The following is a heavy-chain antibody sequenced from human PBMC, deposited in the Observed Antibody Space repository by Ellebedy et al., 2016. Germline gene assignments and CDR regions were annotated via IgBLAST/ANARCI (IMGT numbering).Heavy chain of an antibody. V-gene: IGHV4-34*01. CDR1: GGSFSGYY. Sequence: GSLRLSXAVYGGSFSGYYWSWIRQPPGKGLEWIGEINHSGSTNYNPSLKSRVTISVDTSKNQFSLKLSSVTAADTAVYYCARHGSSGYYQQYYFDYWGQGTLVTVSS. J-gene: IGHJ4*02. D-gene: IGHD3-22*01. CDR3: ARHGSSGYYQQYYFDY. CDR2: INHSGST.